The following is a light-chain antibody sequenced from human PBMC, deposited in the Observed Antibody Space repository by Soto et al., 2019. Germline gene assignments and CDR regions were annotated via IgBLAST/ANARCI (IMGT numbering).Light chain of an antibody. Sequence: ENVLTQSPGTLSLSPGERATLSCRASQTVSGSYVAWYQQKPGQTPRLLIYGASSRATGIPDRFSGSGSGTDVTLTISRLEPEDFAVYHCQQYRDSPLTFGGGTKVEIK. CDR2: GAS. J-gene: IGKJ4*01. CDR3: QQYRDSPLT. CDR1: QTVSGSY. V-gene: IGKV3-20*01.